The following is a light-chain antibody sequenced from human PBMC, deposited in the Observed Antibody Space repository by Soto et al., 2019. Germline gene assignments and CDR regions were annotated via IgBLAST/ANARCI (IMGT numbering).Light chain of an antibody. V-gene: IGKV3-15*01. J-gene: IGKJ4*01. CDR3: QQYHNWPPLT. CDR2: GAS. CDR1: QSVSNY. Sequence: EIVMTQSPATLSVSPGERATLSCRASQSVSNYLAWYQQKPGQAPRLLIYGASTRATGIPARFSGGGSETEFTLTISSLQSEDFVVYYCQQYHNWPPLTFGGGTKVEIK.